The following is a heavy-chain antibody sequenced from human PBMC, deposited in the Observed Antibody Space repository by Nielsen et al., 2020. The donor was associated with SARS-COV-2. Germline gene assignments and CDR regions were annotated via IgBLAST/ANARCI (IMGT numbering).Heavy chain of an antibody. V-gene: IGHV3-13*04. J-gene: IGHJ2*01. CDR1: GFTFSSYD. D-gene: IGHD5-18*01. Sequence: GGSLRLSCAASGFTFSSYDMHWVRQATGKGLEWVSAIGTAGDTYYPGSVKGRFTISRENAKNSLYLQMNSLRAGDTAVYYCARARKVGTAMVGYFDLWGRGTLVTVSS. CDR3: ARARKVGTAMVGYFDL. CDR2: IGTAGDT.